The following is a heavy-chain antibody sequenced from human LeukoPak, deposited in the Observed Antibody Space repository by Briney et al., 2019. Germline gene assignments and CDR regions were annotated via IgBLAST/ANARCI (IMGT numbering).Heavy chain of an antibody. CDR1: GGSISNYY. CDR2: IYYSGST. Sequence: SETLSLTCTVSGGSISNYYWSWIRQPPGKGLEWIGYIYYSGSTNYNPSLKSRVTISVDTSKNQFPLKLSSVTAADTAVYYCARGSDYGGNNFDYWGQGTLVTVSS. D-gene: IGHD4-23*01. CDR3: ARGSDYGGNNFDY. J-gene: IGHJ4*02. V-gene: IGHV4-59*01.